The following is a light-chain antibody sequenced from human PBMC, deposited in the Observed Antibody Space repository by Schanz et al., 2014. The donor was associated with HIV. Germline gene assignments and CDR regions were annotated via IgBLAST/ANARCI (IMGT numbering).Light chain of an antibody. Sequence: IQMTQSPSTVSASVGDRVTITCRASQTIGRLLAWYQQKPGTAPVLLIYQASTLETGVPSRFSGSGSGTQFTLTISSLQPEDFATYFCQQGFRFPWAFGQGTKVEVE. CDR3: QQGFRFPWA. V-gene: IGKV1-5*03. CDR2: QAS. J-gene: IGKJ1*01. CDR1: QTIGRL.